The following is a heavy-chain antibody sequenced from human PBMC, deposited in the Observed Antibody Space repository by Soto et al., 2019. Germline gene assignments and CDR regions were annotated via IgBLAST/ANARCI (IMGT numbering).Heavy chain of an antibody. CDR1: GLTFSKAW. J-gene: IGHJ4*02. Sequence: EVQLVESGGGLVKPGGSLRLSCAASGLTFSKAWMSWLRQAPGKGLEWVGRIKSKTDGGTTDYAAPVKGRFTITRDDSKNTLYLQMNSLKTEDTAVYYCTTDALRFLEWLSYWGQGTLVTVSS. V-gene: IGHV3-15*01. CDR3: TTDALRFLEWLSY. D-gene: IGHD3-3*01. CDR2: IKSKTDGGTT.